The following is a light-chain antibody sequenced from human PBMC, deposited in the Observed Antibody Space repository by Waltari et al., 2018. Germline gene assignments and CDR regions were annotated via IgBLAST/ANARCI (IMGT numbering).Light chain of an antibody. V-gene: IGLV1-44*01. Sequence: QSVLTQPPSASGTPGQRVTISCSGSSSNIGSNTVNWYQQLPGPAPKLLIYSTNQRPSGVPGRFSGSKSGTSASLAISGLQSEDEADYYCAAWDDSLAWVFGGGTKLTVL. CDR3: AAWDDSLAWV. CDR1: SSNIGSNT. J-gene: IGLJ3*02. CDR2: STN.